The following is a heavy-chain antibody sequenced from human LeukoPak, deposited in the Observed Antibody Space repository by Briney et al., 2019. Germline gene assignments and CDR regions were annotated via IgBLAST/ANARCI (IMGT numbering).Heavy chain of an antibody. Sequence: SETLSLTCTVSGGSISSYYWSWIQQPAGKGLEWIGRIYTSGSTNYNPSLKSRVTMSVDTSKNQFSLKLSSVTAADTAVYYCARSYPDYYYYYMDVWGKGTTVTVSS. CDR1: GGSISSYY. CDR2: IYTSGST. D-gene: IGHD5-18*01. V-gene: IGHV4-4*07. J-gene: IGHJ6*03. CDR3: ARSYPDYYYYYMDV.